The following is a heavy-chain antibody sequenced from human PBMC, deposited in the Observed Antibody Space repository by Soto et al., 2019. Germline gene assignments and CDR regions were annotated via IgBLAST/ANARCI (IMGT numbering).Heavy chain of an antibody. CDR3: ARERYQVISDGMDV. V-gene: IGHV1-2*02. CDR2: INPQTGGT. D-gene: IGHD2-2*01. J-gene: IGHJ6*02. Sequence: VKVSCKASGYTFTGYYIHWVREAPGQGLEWMGWINPQTGGTSYAQKFQGRVTLSRDTSINTAYLELSRLTFDDAAVYFCARERYQVISDGMDVWGQATTVTVSS. CDR1: GYTFTGYY.